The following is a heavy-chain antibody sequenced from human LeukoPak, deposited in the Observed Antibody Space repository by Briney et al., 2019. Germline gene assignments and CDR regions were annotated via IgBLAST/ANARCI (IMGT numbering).Heavy chain of an antibody. CDR1: GFTFSSYA. J-gene: IGHJ4*02. CDR2: INDSGGST. V-gene: IGHV3-23*01. Sequence: SGGSLRLSCAASGFTFSSYAMSWVRQAPGKGLEWVSTINDSGGSTYYADSVKGRFTISRDNSKNTLYPQMSSLRADDKAVYYCAKSTSYYFGSGSYSYGFDYWGQGTLVTVSS. D-gene: IGHD3-10*01. CDR3: AKSTSYYFGSGSYSYGFDY.